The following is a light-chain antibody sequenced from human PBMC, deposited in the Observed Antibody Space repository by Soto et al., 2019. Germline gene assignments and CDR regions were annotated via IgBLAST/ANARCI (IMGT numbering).Light chain of an antibody. CDR2: KAS. CDR1: QSVSRW. CDR3: QQYNDNWT. Sequence: DIQMTQSPSNLSASVGDRVTDTCRASQSVSRWLAWYQQKPGKAPKLLIYKASTLESGFPSRFSGSGSGTEFTLSISSLQPDDSATYYCQQYNDNWTFGQGTKVDIK. V-gene: IGKV1-5*03. J-gene: IGKJ1*01.